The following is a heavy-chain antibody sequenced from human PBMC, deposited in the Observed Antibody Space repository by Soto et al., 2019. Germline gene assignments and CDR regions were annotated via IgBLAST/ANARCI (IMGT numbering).Heavy chain of an antibody. V-gene: IGHV3-23*01. Sequence: EVQLLESGGGLVQPGGSLRLSCAASGFTFSSCAMTWVRQAPGKGLEWVSHISGCGDSTDYADSVKGRFTISRDNSKNAQYLQIISLRTEDLAAYYCAKDFCGSRNYSSPAFDYWGQGTLVTVSS. J-gene: IGHJ4*02. CDR2: ISGCGDST. CDR1: GFTFSSCA. CDR3: AKDFCGSRNYSSPAFDY. D-gene: IGHD3-10*01.